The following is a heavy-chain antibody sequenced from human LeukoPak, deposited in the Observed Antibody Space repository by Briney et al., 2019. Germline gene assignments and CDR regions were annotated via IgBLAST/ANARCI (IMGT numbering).Heavy chain of an antibody. V-gene: IGHV3-7*01. J-gene: IGHJ2*01. CDR3: ARDPFLGL. CDR2: MNQDGSEK. CDR1: GFTFSNYW. Sequence: PGGSLRLSCAASGFTFSNYWMSWVRQAPGEGLEWVANMNQDGSEKYYVDSVKGRFTVSRDNAKNSVYLQMNSLRAEDTALYYCARDPFLGLWGRGTLVTVSS.